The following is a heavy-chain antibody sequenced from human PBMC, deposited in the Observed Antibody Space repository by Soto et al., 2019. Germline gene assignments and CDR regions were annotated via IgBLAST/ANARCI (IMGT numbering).Heavy chain of an antibody. CDR2: ISPDGKNQ. Sequence: GGSLRLSCVVSGFTFSDYGMHWVRQAPGKGLEWVAVISPDGKNQYYPDSLRGRFTISRDDSKSTLYLQLNSLRAEDTAVYYCVKPSGWYPDSWCQGTQVTVSS. D-gene: IGHD6-19*01. CDR1: GFTFSDYG. CDR3: VKPSGWYPDS. J-gene: IGHJ4*02. V-gene: IGHV3-30*18.